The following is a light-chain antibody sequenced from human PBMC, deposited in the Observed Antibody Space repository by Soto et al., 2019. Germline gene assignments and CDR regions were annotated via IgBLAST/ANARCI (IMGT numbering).Light chain of an antibody. V-gene: IGKV1-39*01. CDR2: AAS. CDR3: QQSYSTPFT. Sequence: DIQMTQSPSSLSASVGDRVTITCRASQSISSYLNWYQQKPGKAPKLLIYAASSLQSGVPSRFSGSRSWTDFTLPISSLQPEDFATYYCQQSYSTPFTFGPGTKVDIK. CDR1: QSISSY. J-gene: IGKJ3*01.